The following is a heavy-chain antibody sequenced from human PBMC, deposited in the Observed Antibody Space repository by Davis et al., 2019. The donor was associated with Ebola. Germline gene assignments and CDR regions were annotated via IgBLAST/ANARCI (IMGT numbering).Heavy chain of an antibody. J-gene: IGHJ4*02. D-gene: IGHD3-3*01. CDR1: GYTFTSYY. CDR3: ARVTPKILEGVPAYYFDY. Sequence: ASVKVSCKASGYTFTSYYMHWVRQAPGQGLEWMGIINPSGGSTSYAQKFQGRVTMTRDTSTSTVYMELSSLRSEDTAVYYCARVTPKILEGVPAYYFDYWGQGTLVTVSS. CDR2: INPSGGST. V-gene: IGHV1-46*01.